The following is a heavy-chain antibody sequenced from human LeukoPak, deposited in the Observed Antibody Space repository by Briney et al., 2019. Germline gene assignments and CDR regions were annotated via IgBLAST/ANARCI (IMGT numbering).Heavy chain of an antibody. CDR1: GGSITSDDYY. CDR3: ARDVNKVDDAFDI. Sequence: SETLSLTCAVSGGSITSDDYYWSWIRQLPEKGLEWIGYSYYGANTYYNPSLKSRLSISLDASKNQFSLKLTSVTAADTAVYYCARDVNKVDDAFDIWGQGTMVTVSS. V-gene: IGHV4-31*11. CDR2: SYYGANT. D-gene: IGHD2-15*01. J-gene: IGHJ3*02.